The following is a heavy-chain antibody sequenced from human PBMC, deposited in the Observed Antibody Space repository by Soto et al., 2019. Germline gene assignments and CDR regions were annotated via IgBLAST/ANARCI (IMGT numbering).Heavy chain of an antibody. J-gene: IGHJ4*02. CDR3: ARDRYYGSGSFNYFDY. D-gene: IGHD3-10*01. V-gene: IGHV1-3*01. CDR1: GYSFTSYA. CDR2: INAGNGNT. Sequence: ASVKVSCKASGYSFTSYAMHWVRQAPGQRLEWMGWINAGNGNTKYSQKFQGRVTITRDTSASTAYMELSSLRSEDTAVYYCARDRYYGSGSFNYFDYWGQGTLVTVSS.